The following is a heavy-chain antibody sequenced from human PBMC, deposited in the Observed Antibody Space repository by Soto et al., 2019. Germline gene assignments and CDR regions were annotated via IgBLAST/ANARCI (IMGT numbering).Heavy chain of an antibody. V-gene: IGHV5-51*01. CDR2: IYPGDSDT. D-gene: IGHD5-12*01. J-gene: IGHJ6*02. CDR3: ARKGSATPSYYYGMDV. CDR1: GYSFTSYW. Sequence: PGESLKISCKGSGYSFTSYWIGWVRQMPGKGLEWMGIIYPGDSDTRYSPSFQGQVTISADKSISTAYLQWSSLKASDTAMYYWARKGSATPSYYYGMDVWGQGTTVTVS.